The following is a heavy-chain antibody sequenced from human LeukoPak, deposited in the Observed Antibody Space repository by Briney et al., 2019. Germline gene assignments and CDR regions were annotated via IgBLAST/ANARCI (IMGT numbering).Heavy chain of an antibody. CDR3: ARGKWLGYFDY. D-gene: IGHD5-12*01. J-gene: IGHJ4*02. CDR2: INAGNGNT. V-gene: IGHV1-3*01. CDR1: GYTFTSYA. Sequence: ASVKVSCKASGYTFTSYAMHWVRQAPGQRLEWMGWINAGNGNTKYSQKFQGRVTITRDTSACTAYMELSSLRSEDTAVYYCARGKWLGYFDYWGQGTLVTVSS.